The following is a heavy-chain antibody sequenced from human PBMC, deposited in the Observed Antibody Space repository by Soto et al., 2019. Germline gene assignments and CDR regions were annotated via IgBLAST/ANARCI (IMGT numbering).Heavy chain of an antibody. D-gene: IGHD6-19*01. V-gene: IGHV4-39*01. CDR2: IYYNGNT. CDR3: ARHVGFSSGWIFDY. J-gene: IGHJ4*01. Sequence: QMQLEESGPGLVKPSETLSLTCAVSGGPIRSRTYSWGWIRQPPGNNLEWIGTIYYNGNTYSNPSLNSRVTICVDTSNNQLSLKLKSVTAADTAVYYCARHVGFSSGWIFDYWCHGTLVTVSS. CDR1: GGPIRSRTYS.